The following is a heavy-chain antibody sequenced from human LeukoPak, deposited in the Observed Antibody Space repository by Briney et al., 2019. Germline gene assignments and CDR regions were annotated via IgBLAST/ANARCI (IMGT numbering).Heavy chain of an antibody. D-gene: IGHD6-13*01. CDR2: INPNSGGT. CDR3: ARDKSPIAAAGLSNWFDP. CDR1: GYTFTGYY. Sequence: GASVKVSCKASGYTFTGYYMHWVRQAPGQGLEWMGGINPNSGGTNYAQKFQGRVTMTRDTSISTAYMELSRLRSDDTAVYYCARDKSPIAAAGLSNWFDPWGQGTLVTVSS. V-gene: IGHV1-2*02. J-gene: IGHJ5*02.